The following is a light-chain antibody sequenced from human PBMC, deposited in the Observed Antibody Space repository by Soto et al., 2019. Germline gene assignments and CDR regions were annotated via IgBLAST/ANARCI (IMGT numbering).Light chain of an antibody. CDR1: QSVSSY. V-gene: IGKV3-11*01. J-gene: IGKJ2*01. CDR3: QQRSNWPPYT. CDR2: DAS. Sequence: ELVLTQSPATLSLSPGERATLSCRASQSVSSYLAWYQQKPGQAPRLLIYDASNSATGIPARFIGSGSGTDFTLTISSLEPEDFAIYFCQQRSNWPPYTFGQGTKLEIK.